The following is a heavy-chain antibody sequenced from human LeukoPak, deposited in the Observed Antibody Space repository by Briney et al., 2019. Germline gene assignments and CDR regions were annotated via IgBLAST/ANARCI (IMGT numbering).Heavy chain of an antibody. V-gene: IGHV4-34*01. Sequence: SETLSLTCAVYGGSFSGYYWGWVRQPPGKGLEWIGEINHSGSTNYNPSLKSRVTISVDTSKNQFSLKLSSVTSADTAVYYCARGYLGGHYDSSCYYYYFEYLGQGTLVTVSS. CDR1: GGSFSGYY. CDR3: ARGYLGGHYDSSCYYYYFEY. D-gene: IGHD3-22*01. J-gene: IGHJ4*02. CDR2: INHSGST.